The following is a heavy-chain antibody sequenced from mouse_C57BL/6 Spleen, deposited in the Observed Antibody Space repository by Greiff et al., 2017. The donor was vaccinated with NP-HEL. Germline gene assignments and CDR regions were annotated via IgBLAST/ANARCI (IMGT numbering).Heavy chain of an antibody. Sequence: DVKLVESGPGLVKPSQSLSLTCSVTGYSITSGYYWNWIRQFPGNKLEWMGYISYDGSNNYNPSLKNRISITRDTSKNQFFLKLNSVTTEDTATYYCARGDGYYVYWGQGTTLTVSS. CDR2: ISYDGSN. CDR3: ARGDGYYVY. J-gene: IGHJ2*01. D-gene: IGHD2-3*01. CDR1: GYSITSGYY. V-gene: IGHV3-6*01.